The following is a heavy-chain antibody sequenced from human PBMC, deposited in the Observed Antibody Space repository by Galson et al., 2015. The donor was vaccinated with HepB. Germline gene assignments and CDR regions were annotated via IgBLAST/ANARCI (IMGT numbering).Heavy chain of an antibody. J-gene: IGHJ4*02. V-gene: IGHV5-51*01. CDR3: ARQTKPYSTNWYSFDY. CDR1: GYSFTYFW. CDR2: IYPGDSNT. Sequence: QSGAEVKKPGESLKISCKGSGYSFTYFWIGWVRQTPGKGLEWMGIIYPGDSNTRYSPSSQGQVTISADKSISTAYLQWTGLKASDTAMYYCARQTKPYSTNWYSFDYWGQGTLVTVSS. D-gene: IGHD6-13*01.